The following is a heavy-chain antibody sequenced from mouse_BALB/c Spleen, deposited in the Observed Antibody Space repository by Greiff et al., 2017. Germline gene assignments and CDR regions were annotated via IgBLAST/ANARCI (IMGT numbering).Heavy chain of an antibody. CDR3: ARGGGSYAMDY. D-gene: IGHD1-1*02. V-gene: IGHV3-2*02. CDR1: GYSITSDYA. Sequence: EVKLVESGPGLVKPSQSLSLTCTVTGYSITSDYAWNWIRQFPGNKLEWMGYISYSGSTSYNPSLKSRISITRDTSKNQFFLQLNSVTTEDTATYYCARGGGSYAMDYWGQGTSVTVSS. J-gene: IGHJ4*01. CDR2: ISYSGST.